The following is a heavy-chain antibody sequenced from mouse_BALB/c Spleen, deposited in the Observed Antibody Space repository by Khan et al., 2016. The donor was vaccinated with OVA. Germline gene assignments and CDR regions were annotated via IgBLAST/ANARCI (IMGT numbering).Heavy chain of an antibody. CDR2: INPSIGGT. D-gene: IGHD1-1*01. CDR1: GYTFTSYY. Sequence: VQLQESGAELVKPGASVKLSCKASGYTFTSYYMYWVKQRPGQGLEWIGEINPSIGGTNVNEKFKSKATLTVDKSSSTAYMEVSSLTSEDSAVYYCTRGGYGSPFAYWGQGTLVTVSA. CDR3: TRGGYGSPFAY. V-gene: IGHV1S81*02. J-gene: IGHJ3*01.